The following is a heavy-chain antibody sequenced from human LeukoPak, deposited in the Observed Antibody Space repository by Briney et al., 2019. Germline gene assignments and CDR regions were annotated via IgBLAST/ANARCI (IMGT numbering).Heavy chain of an antibody. J-gene: IGHJ6*03. D-gene: IGHD6-19*01. V-gene: IGHV4-59*10. CDR3: ARGLAPGWGYYHYYMDV. CDR2: IYTSGST. Sequence: SETLSLTCAVYGGSFSGYYWSWIRQPAGKGLEWIGHIYTSGSTNYNPSLRSRVTISVDTSKNQFSLKLSSVSAADTAVYYCARGLAPGWGYYHYYMDVWGKGTTVTISS. CDR1: GGSFSGYY.